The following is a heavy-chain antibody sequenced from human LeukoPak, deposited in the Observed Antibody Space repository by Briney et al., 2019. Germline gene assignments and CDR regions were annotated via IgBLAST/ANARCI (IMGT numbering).Heavy chain of an antibody. CDR1: GFTVSSNY. V-gene: IGHV3-30*18. D-gene: IGHD2-21*02. J-gene: IGHJ6*03. CDR2: ISYDGSNI. CDR3: AKDQYFVTGYYSHMDV. Sequence: AGGSLRLSCAASGFTVSSNYMSWVRQAPGKGLEWVAVISYDGSNINYAESVKGRFTISRDNSKNTLYLQMNSLRAEDTAVYYCAKDQYFVTGYYSHMDVWGKGTTVTISS.